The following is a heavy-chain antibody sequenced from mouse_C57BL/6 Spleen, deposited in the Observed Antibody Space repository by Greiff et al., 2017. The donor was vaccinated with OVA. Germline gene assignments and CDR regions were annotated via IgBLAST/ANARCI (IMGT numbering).Heavy chain of an antibody. CDR1: GYTFTDYN. CDR2: INPNNGGT. J-gene: IGHJ3*01. CDR3: ARGYSNSTRFAY. V-gene: IGHV1-18*01. D-gene: IGHD2-5*01. Sequence: VQLKESGPELVKPGASVKIPCKASGYTFTDYNMDWVKQSHGKSLEWIGDINPNNGGTIYNQKFKGKATLTVDKSSSTAYMELRSLTSEDTAVYYCARGYSNSTRFAYWGQGTLVTVSA.